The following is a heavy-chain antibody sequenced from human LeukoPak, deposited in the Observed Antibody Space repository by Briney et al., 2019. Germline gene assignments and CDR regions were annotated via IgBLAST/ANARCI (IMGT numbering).Heavy chain of an antibody. CDR2: IYDSGST. V-gene: IGHV4-39*01. CDR1: GGSIRSSYYY. CDR3: ARHYGP. D-gene: IGHD3-10*01. Sequence: SETLSLTSTVSGGSIRSSYYYWGWLRQPPGNGPEWFGSIYDSGSTYYNPSVKSRVTISVDTSKNQFSLKLNSVTAADTAVYYCARHYGPWGQGTLGTVSS. J-gene: IGHJ5*02.